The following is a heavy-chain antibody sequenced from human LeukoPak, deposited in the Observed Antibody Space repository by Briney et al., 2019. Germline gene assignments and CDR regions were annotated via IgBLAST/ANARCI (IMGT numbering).Heavy chain of an antibody. D-gene: IGHD2-15*01. CDR3: AKELGGGSDGLDI. Sequence: PGRSLRLSCAASGITFDDYAMYWVRQGPGKGLEWVAGISWNSVSIGYADSVKGRFTISRDNAKNSLYSQMNSLRNEDTALYYCAKELGGGSDGLDIWGQGTMVTVSS. CDR1: GITFDDYA. V-gene: IGHV3-9*01. J-gene: IGHJ3*02. CDR2: ISWNSVSI.